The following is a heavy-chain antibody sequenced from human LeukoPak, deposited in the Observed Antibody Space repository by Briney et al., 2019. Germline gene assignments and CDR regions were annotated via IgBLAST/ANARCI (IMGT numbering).Heavy chain of an antibody. D-gene: IGHD1-26*01. CDR3: ALRKGREGLFDY. J-gene: IGHJ4*02. CDR2: IIPIFGTA. V-gene: IGHV1-69*05. CDR1: GGTFSSYA. Sequence: SVKVSCKASGGTFSSYAISWVRQAPGQGLEWMGGIIPIFGTANYAQKFQGRVTITTDESTSTAYMELSSLGSEDTAVYYCALRKGREGLFDYWGQGTLVTVSS.